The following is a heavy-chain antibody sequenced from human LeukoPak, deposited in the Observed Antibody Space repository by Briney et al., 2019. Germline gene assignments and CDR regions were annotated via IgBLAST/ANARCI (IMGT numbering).Heavy chain of an antibody. CDR3: ARAPCPYCSGGGGMDV. Sequence: GGSLRLSCAASGFTFSSYEMNWVRQAPGKGLEWVSYISSSGSTIYYADSVKGRFTISRDNAKNSLYLQMNSLRAEDTAVYYCARAPCPYCSGGGGMDVWGKGTTVTVSS. CDR1: GFTFSSYE. CDR2: ISSSGSTI. V-gene: IGHV3-48*03. J-gene: IGHJ6*04. D-gene: IGHD2-15*01.